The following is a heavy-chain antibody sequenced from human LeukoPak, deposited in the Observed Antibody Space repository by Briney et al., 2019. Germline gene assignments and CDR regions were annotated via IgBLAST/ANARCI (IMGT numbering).Heavy chain of an antibody. J-gene: IGHJ6*02. V-gene: IGHV3-11*05. CDR2: ISTTSSYT. D-gene: IGHD3-10*01. Sequence: GGSLRLSCAASGFTLTTYYMSWIRQAPGKGLEWVSYISTTSSYTNYADSVKGRFTISRDNAKNSVFLQMNSLRAEDTAVYYCARENTYGSGTYYYYGIDVWGQGTTVTVSS. CDR1: GFTLTTYY. CDR3: ARENTYGSGTYYYYGIDV.